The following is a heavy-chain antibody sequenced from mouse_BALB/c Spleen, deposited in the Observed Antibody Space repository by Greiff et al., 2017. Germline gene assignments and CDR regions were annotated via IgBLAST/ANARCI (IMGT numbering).Heavy chain of an antibody. J-gene: IGHJ2*01. CDR1: GYAFTNYL. V-gene: IGHV1-54*01. D-gene: IGHD2-10*02. CDR3: ARGYGNYGFDY. CDR2: INPGSGGT. Sequence: QVQLQQSGAELVRPGTSVKVSCKASGYAFTNYLIEWVKQRPGQGLEWIGVINPGSGGTNYNEKFKGKATLTVDKSSSTAYMQLSSLTSDDSAVYFCARGYGNYGFDYWGQGTTLTVSS.